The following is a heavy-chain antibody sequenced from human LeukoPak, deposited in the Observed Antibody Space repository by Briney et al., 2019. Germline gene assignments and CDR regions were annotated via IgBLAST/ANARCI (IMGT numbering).Heavy chain of an antibody. CDR1: GGSFRGYY. Sequence: SETLSLTCVFCGGSFRGYYWSWIRQPPGKGLEWIGEINHSGSPNYNPSLKSRVTISLDTSKNQFSLKLSSVTAADTAVYYCARDRYCSGGSCDAFDIWGQGTMVTVSS. CDR3: ARDRYCSGGSCDAFDI. D-gene: IGHD2-15*01. CDR2: INHSGSP. V-gene: IGHV4-34*01. J-gene: IGHJ3*02.